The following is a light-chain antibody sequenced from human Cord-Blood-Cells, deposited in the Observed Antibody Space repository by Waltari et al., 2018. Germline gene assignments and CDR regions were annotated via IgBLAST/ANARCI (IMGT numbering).Light chain of an antibody. Sequence: QSVLTQPHSASGTPGQRVTISCSGTSSNIGSNYVSWYQRLPGTAPKRLIYRNNQRPSGVPDRFSGSKSGTSASLAISGLRSEDEADYYCAAWDDSLSGRVFGGGTKLTVL. CDR1: SSNIGSNY. CDR3: AAWDDSLSGRV. J-gene: IGLJ3*02. CDR2: RNN. V-gene: IGLV1-47*01.